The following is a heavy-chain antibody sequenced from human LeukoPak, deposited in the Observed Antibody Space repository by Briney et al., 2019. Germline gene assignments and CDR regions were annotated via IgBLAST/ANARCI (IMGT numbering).Heavy chain of an antibody. D-gene: IGHD6-25*01. CDR1: GYTFTGYY. CDR2: INPNSGGT. Sequence: ASVKVSCKASGYTFTGYYMHWVRQAPGQGLEWMGWINPNSGGTNDAQKFQGRVTLTRDTSISPAYMELSRLRSDDTAVYYCARNGIAADGYDYWGQGTVVTVSS. J-gene: IGHJ4*02. CDR3: ARNGIAADGYDY. V-gene: IGHV1-2*02.